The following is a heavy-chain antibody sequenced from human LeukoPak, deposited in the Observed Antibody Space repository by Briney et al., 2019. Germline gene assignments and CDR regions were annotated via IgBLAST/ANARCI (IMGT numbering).Heavy chain of an antibody. CDR1: GFTFSSYS. V-gene: IGHV3-21*01. J-gene: IGHJ2*01. CDR3: ARDQVHGAFDL. Sequence: GGSLRLSCAASGFTFSSYSMNWVRQAPGNGLEWVSSISSSSSYIYYADSVKGRFTISRDNAKNSLYLQMNSLRAEDTAVYYCARDQVHGAFDLWGRGTLVTVSS. CDR2: ISSSSSYI.